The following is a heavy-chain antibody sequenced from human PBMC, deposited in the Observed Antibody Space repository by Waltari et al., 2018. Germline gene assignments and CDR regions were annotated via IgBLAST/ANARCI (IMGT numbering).Heavy chain of an antibody. J-gene: IGHJ4*02. D-gene: IGHD1-26*01. Sequence: QLQLQESGPGLVKPSETLSLTCTVSGGSISSSNYYWGWISQPPGKGLEWIGNIYYSGSTNYNPSLKSRVTIYIDTSKNQFSLKLSSVTAADTAVYFCARLDSRSGSYYFDYWGQGTLVTVSS. CDR1: GGSISSSNYY. V-gene: IGHV4-39*01. CDR2: IYYSGST. CDR3: ARLDSRSGSYYFDY.